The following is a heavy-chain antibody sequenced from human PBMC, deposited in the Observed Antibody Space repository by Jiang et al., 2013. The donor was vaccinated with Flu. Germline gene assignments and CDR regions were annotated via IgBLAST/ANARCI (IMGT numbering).Heavy chain of an antibody. J-gene: IGHJ5*02. CDR1: GGSFSGYY. D-gene: IGHD3-10*01. CDR2: INHSGST. Sequence: LLKPSETLSLTCAVYGGSFSGYYWSWIRQPPRKGLEWIGEINHSGSTNYNPSLKSRVTISVDTSKNQFSLKLSSVTAADTAVYYCARDITVTMVRGAVWYNWFDPWGQGTLVTVSS. V-gene: IGHV4-34*01. CDR3: ARDITVTMVRGAVWYNWFDP.